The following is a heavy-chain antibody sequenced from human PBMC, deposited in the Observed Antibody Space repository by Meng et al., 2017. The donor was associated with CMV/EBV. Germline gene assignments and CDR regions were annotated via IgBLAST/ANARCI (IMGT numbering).Heavy chain of an antibody. D-gene: IGHD2-2*01. V-gene: IGHV3-11*01. CDR2: ISSSGSTI. Sequence: LTRAASGFTFSDYYMSWIRQAPGKGLEWVSYISSSGSTIYYADSVKGRFTISRDNAKNSLYLQMNSLRAEDTAVYYCARDGVVLVVPAYYYGMDVWGQGTTVTVSS. CDR1: GFTFSDYY. J-gene: IGHJ6*02. CDR3: ARDGVVLVVPAYYYGMDV.